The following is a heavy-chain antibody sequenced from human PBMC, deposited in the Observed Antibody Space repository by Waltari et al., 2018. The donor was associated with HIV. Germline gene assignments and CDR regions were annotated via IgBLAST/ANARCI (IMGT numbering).Heavy chain of an antibody. V-gene: IGHV3-74*01. CDR2: INSDGTST. CDR1: GFTFSSYW. D-gene: IGHD1-26*01. J-gene: IGHJ4*02. CDR3: ARSEMGATDY. Sequence: EVQLVESGGGLVQPGGSLRLSCAASGFTFSSYWMTWVRQGPGKGLVWVSRINSDGTSTTYADSVRGRFTIYRDNAKNTLYLQMNSLRAEDTAVYYCARSEMGATDYWGQGTLVTVSS.